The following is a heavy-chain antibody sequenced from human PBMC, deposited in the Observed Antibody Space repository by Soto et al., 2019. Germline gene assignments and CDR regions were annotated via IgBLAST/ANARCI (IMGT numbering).Heavy chain of an antibody. CDR3: TKRRYSYGPPDY. J-gene: IGHJ4*02. CDR1: GFTFSNYA. Sequence: GGSLRLSXAASGFTFSNYAMSWVRQAPGKGLEWVSAIRGSGDGTYYAESVKGRFTISRDNSNNTLYLQLNSLRAEDTAVYYCTKRRYSYGPPDYWGQGTLVTVSS. V-gene: IGHV3-23*01. CDR2: IRGSGDGT. D-gene: IGHD5-18*01.